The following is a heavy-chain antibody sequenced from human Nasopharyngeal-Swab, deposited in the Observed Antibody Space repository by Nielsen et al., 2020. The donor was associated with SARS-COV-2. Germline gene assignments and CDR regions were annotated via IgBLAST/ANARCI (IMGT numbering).Heavy chain of an antibody. Sequence: GGSLRLSCAASGFTFDDYAMHWVRQAPGKGLEWVSGISWNSGSIGYADSVKGRFTISRDNAKNSLYLQMNSLRAEDTAVYYCARVVYYYDSGWLGWGYYFDYWGQGTLVTVSS. V-gene: IGHV3-9*01. J-gene: IGHJ4*02. CDR3: ARVVYYYDSGWLGWGYYFDY. CDR2: ISWNSGSI. D-gene: IGHD3-22*01. CDR1: GFTFDDYA.